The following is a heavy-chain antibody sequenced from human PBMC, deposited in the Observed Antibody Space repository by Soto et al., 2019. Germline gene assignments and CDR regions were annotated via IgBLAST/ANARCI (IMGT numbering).Heavy chain of an antibody. D-gene: IGHD3-3*01. V-gene: IGHV5-51*01. CDR3: ARQTAYYGWFDT. CDR1: GYSCTSYC. J-gene: IGHJ5*02. CDR2: IYPGDSDT. Sequence: VSLKISCNGSGYSCTSYCSGWVRQMPGKGLEWMGIIYPGDSDTRYSPSFQGQVTISADKSISTAYLQWSSLKASDTAMYYCARQTAYYGWFDTRGQGTLVTVSS.